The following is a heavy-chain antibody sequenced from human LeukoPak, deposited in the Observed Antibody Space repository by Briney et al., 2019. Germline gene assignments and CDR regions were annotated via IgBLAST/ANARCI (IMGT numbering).Heavy chain of an antibody. D-gene: IGHD6-19*01. Sequence: GRSLRLSCAASGFTFSSYAMHWVRQAPGKGLEWVAVISYDGSNKYYADSVKGRFTISRDNSKNTLYLQMNSLRAEDTAVYYCARDPGSGWYGEGKNYYGMDVWGKGTTVTVSS. CDR3: ARDPGSGWYGEGKNYYGMDV. CDR2: ISYDGSNK. J-gene: IGHJ6*04. V-gene: IGHV3-30*04. CDR1: GFTFSSYA.